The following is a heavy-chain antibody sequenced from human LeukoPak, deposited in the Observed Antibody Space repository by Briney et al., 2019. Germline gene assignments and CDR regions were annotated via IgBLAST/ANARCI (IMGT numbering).Heavy chain of an antibody. CDR2: INWNGGST. D-gene: IGHD1-26*01. J-gene: IGHJ6*02. V-gene: IGHV3-20*01. Sequence: RPGGSLRLSCAASGFTFDDYGMSWVRQAPGKGLEWVSGINWNGGSTGYADSVKGRFTISRDNAKNSLYLQMNSLRAEDTALYHCARGTRAGSQSPYYYYGMDVWGQGTTVTVSS. CDR1: GFTFDDYG. CDR3: ARGTRAGSQSPYYYYGMDV.